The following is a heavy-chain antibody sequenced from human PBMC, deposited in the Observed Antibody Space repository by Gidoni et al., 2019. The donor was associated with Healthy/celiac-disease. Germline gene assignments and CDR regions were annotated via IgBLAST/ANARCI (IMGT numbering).Heavy chain of an antibody. CDR2: IYTSGST. V-gene: IGHV4-61*02. CDR3: ARFTYDFWSGPYGMDV. CDR1: GGSISSGSYY. D-gene: IGHD3-3*01. J-gene: IGHJ6*02. Sequence: QVQLQESGPGLVKPSQTLSLTCTVSGGSISSGSYYWSWIRQPAGKGLEWIGRIYTSGSTNYNPSLKSRVTISVDTSKNQFSLKLSSVTAADTAVYYCARFTYDFWSGPYGMDVWGQGTTVTVSS.